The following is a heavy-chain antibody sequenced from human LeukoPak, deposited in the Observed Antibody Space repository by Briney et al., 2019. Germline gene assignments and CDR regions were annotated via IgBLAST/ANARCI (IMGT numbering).Heavy chain of an antibody. CDR2: IYYSGST. V-gene: IGHV4-39*01. D-gene: IGHD3-10*01. J-gene: IGHJ5*02. Sequence: SETLSLTYTVSGGSISSSSYYWGWIRQPPGKGLEWIGSIYYSGSTYYNPSLKSRVTISVDTSKNQFSLKLSSVTAADTAVYYCARQLILWFGELFAFDPWGQGTLVTVSS. CDR1: GGSISSSSYY. CDR3: ARQLILWFGELFAFDP.